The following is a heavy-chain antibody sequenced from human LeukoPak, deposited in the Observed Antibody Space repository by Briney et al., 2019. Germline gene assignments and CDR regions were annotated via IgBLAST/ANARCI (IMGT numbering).Heavy chain of an antibody. Sequence: SQTLSLTCTVSGGSISSDDYYWSWLRQPPGKGLEWIGYIYYSGSTYSNPSLKSRVTISVDTSKNQFALELSSGTGADTAVYYWARVVPAAPRAWFDPGGQGTLVTVSS. CDR2: IYYSGST. V-gene: IGHV4-30-4*08. J-gene: IGHJ5*02. D-gene: IGHD2-2*01. CDR1: GGSISSDDYY. CDR3: ARVVPAAPRAWFDP.